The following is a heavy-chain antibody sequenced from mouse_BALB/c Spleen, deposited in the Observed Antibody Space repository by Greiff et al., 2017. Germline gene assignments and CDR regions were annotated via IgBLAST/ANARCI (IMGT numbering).Heavy chain of an antibody. Sequence: EVQLQESGGGLVKPGGSLKLSCAASGFTFSSYTMSWVRQTPEKRLEWVATISSGGSYTYYPDSVKGLFTISRDNAKNTLYLQMSSLKSEDTAMDYCTSLYGSSPFDYWGQGTTLTVSS. CDR1: GFTFSSYT. CDR2: ISSGGSYT. V-gene: IGHV5-6-4*01. D-gene: IGHD1-1*01. CDR3: TSLYGSSPFDY. J-gene: IGHJ2*01.